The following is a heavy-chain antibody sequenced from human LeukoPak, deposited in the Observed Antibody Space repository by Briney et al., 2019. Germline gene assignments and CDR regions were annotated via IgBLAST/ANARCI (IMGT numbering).Heavy chain of an antibody. CDR2: IKKDGSEK. CDR3: ARIRTAVAGADY. J-gene: IGHJ4*02. V-gene: IGHV3-7*01. Sequence: TGGSLRLSCGAYGFTFSSSWMSWVRQAPGKGLEWVANIKKDGSEKYYVDSVKGRFTISRDNTKNSLYLQMASLRAEDTAVYYCARIRTAVAGADYWGQGTLVTVS. CDR1: GFTFSSSW. D-gene: IGHD6-19*01.